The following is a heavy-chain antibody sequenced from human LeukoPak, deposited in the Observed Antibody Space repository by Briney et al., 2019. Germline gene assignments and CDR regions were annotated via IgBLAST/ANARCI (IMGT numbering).Heavy chain of an antibody. V-gene: IGHV3-74*01. J-gene: IGHJ4*02. CDR3: AKGRKISSTSCYTPFDY. Sequence: GGSLRLSCATSGFTFSGYWMHWVRQAPGKGLVWVSRINTDGSTTSYADSVKGRFTISRDNSKNTLYLQMNSLRAEDTAVYYCAKGRKISSTSCYTPFDYWGQGTLVTVSS. CDR1: GFTFSGYW. D-gene: IGHD2-2*02. CDR2: INTDGSTT.